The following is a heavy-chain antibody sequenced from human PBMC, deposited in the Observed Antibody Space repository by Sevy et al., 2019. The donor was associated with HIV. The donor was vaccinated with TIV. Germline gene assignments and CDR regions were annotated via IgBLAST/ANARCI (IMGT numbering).Heavy chain of an antibody. D-gene: IGHD6-19*01. J-gene: IGHJ4*02. CDR2: ISGSGGNT. Sequence: GGSLRLSCAASGFTFTSYAMIWVRQAPGKGLEWVASISGSGGNTYYADSVKGRFTVSSDNSKNTVYLQMNGLRAEDTAVYYWAKARVRVAGADYWGQGTLVTVSS. V-gene: IGHV3-23*01. CDR3: AKARVRVAGADY. CDR1: GFTFTSYA.